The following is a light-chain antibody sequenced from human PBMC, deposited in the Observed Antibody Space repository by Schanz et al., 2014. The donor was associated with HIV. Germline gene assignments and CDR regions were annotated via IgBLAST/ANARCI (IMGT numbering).Light chain of an antibody. V-gene: IGKV1-6*01. CDR3: LQDYNYPWT. CDR2: AAS. CDR1: QGIRND. Sequence: AIQMTQSPSSLSASVGDRVTLTCRASQGIRNDLGWYQQKPGKAPKLLIYAASSLQSGGPSRFSGSGSGTDFTLTISSLQTEDLATYYCLQDYNYPWTFGQGTKVEIK. J-gene: IGKJ1*01.